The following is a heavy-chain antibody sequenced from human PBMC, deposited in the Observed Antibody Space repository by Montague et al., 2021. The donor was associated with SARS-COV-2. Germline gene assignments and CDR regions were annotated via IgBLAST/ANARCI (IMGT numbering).Heavy chain of an antibody. D-gene: IGHD4-11*01. Sequence: SDTLSLTRAVYGESFSGFFWSWIRQPPGKGLEWIAEINDRGVTNYNYNPSLGSRVTISADTSKNQFSLKLRSVTAADTAVYYCARWDPQTLTVISLRGKSANDYWGQGTLVTVSS. CDR1: GESFSGFF. J-gene: IGHJ4*02. V-gene: IGHV4-34*01. CDR2: INDRGVTNY. CDR3: ARWDPQTLTVISLRGKSANDY.